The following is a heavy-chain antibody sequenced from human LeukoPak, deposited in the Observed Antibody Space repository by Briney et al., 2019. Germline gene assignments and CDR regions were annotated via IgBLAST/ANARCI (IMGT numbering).Heavy chain of an antibody. D-gene: IGHD3-22*01. CDR2: ISYDGGKK. CDR1: GFTFSSHD. J-gene: IGHJ5*02. V-gene: IGHV3-30*03. Sequence: PGRSLRLSCAASGFTFSSHDMHWVRQAPGKGLEWVAIISYDGGKKDYADSVKGRFTISRDNSKNTLYLQMNSLRAEDTAVYYCARGVKYYYDSSGYYPPHNWFDPWGQGTLVTVSS. CDR3: ARGVKYYYDSSGYYPPHNWFDP.